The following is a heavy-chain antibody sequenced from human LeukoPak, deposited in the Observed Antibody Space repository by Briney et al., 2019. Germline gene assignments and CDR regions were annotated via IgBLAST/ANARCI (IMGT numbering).Heavy chain of an antibody. CDR2: ILHSGST. CDR3: ASPRGLGIYYFDY. D-gene: IGHD3-16*01. Sequence: PSETLSLTCAVSGASIRSSTNWWSWVRQPPGKGLEWIGEILHSGSTNYNPSLKSRVTMSADKSKNQFSLNLRSVTAEDTAVYYCASPRGLGIYYFDYWGQGTLVTVSS. J-gene: IGHJ4*02. CDR1: GASIRSSTNW. V-gene: IGHV4-4*02.